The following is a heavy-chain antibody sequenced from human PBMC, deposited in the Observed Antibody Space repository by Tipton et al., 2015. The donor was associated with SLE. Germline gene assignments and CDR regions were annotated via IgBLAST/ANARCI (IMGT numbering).Heavy chain of an antibody. CDR1: GGSFSGYY. Sequence: TLSLTCAVYGGSFSGYYWSWIRQPPGKGLEWIGEIYHSGSTNYNPSLKSRVTISVDTSKNQFSLKLSSVTAADTAVYYCAREQQLVLDYWGQGTLVTVSS. D-gene: IGHD6-13*01. CDR3: AREQQLVLDY. CDR2: IYHSGST. J-gene: IGHJ4*02. V-gene: IGHV4-34*01.